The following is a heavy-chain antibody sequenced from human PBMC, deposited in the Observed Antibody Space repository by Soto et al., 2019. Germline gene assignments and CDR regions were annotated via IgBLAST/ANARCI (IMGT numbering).Heavy chain of an antibody. V-gene: IGHV1-8*01. CDR1: GYTFTSYD. CDR2: MNPNSGNT. CDR3: ARGLSTIAARHGD. D-gene: IGHD6-6*01. Sequence: QVQLVQSGAEVKKPGASVKVSCKASGYTFTSYDINWVRQATGQGLEWMGWMNPNSGNTGYAQKCQGRVTMIRETSISTAYMELSSLISEDTAVYYCARGLSTIAARHGDWGQGTVVTVSS. J-gene: IGHJ4*02.